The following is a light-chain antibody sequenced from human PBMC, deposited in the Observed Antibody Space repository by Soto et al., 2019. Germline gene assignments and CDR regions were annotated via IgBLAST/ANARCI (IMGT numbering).Light chain of an antibody. CDR2: STD. J-gene: IGLJ2*01. V-gene: IGLV1-47*01. CDR3: VAWDDSLSGPV. Sequence: QSVLTQSPSASGTPGQRVTVSCSGSSSNIGTNYVYWYQQLPGTAPKVLIYSTDKRPSGVPDRFSGSKSGTSASLAISGLRSEDEADYYCVAWDDSLSGPVFGGGTQLTVL. CDR1: SSNIGTNY.